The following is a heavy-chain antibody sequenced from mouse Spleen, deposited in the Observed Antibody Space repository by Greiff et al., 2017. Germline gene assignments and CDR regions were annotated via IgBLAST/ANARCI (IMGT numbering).Heavy chain of an antibody. J-gene: IGHJ2*01. CDR2: INPNNGGT. V-gene: IGHV1-26*01. CDR3: ARYYYYGSD. D-gene: IGHD1-1*01. CDR1: GYTFTDYY. Sequence: EVQLQQSGPELVKPGASVKISCKASGYTFTDYYMNWVKQSHGKSLEWIGDINPNNGGTSYNQKFKGKATLTVDKSSSTAYMELRSLTSEDSAVYYCARYYYYGSDWGQGTTLTVSS.